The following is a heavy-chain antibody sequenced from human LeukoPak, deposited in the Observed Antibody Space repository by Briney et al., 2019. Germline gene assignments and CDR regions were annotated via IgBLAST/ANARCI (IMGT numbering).Heavy chain of an antibody. CDR3: AGRRVRTSGTVYYFDY. Sequence: SVKVSCKASGGTFSSYAISWVRQAPGQGLEWMGRIIPILGIANYAQKFQGRVTITADKSTSTAYMELSSLRSEDTAVYYCAGRRVRTSGTVYYFDYWGQGTLVTVSS. D-gene: IGHD3-10*01. J-gene: IGHJ4*02. CDR2: IIPILGIA. CDR1: GGTFSSYA. V-gene: IGHV1-69*04.